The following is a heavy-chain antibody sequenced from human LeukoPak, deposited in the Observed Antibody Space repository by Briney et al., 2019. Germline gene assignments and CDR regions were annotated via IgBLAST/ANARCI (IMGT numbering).Heavy chain of an antibody. D-gene: IGHD6-13*01. CDR1: GFSFSSYD. CDR3: AKDCRLRQHLETAFEH. V-gene: IGHV3-33*06. Sequence: GGSLRLSCAASGFSFSSYDMNWVRQAPGKGLEWVARIWYDENKKYYADSVKGRFTISRDDSKNTLYLEMNSLRVEDTAVYYCAKDCRLRQHLETAFEHWGQGALVTVSS. J-gene: IGHJ4*02. CDR2: IWYDENKK.